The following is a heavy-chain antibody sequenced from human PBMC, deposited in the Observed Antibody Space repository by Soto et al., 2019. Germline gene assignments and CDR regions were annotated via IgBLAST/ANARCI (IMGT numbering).Heavy chain of an antibody. CDR3: ASDLHNNWNFEY. J-gene: IGHJ4*02. Sequence: QVQLVESGGGVVQPGRSLRLSCAASGFTFRNYAMHWVRQAPGKGLEWVAVASYDGSDIHYADSVKGRFTISRDNSKNTLYLQMNSLRAEDTAIYYCASDLHNNWNFEYWGQGTLVTVSS. D-gene: IGHD1-20*01. V-gene: IGHV3-30-3*01. CDR2: ASYDGSDI. CDR1: GFTFRNYA.